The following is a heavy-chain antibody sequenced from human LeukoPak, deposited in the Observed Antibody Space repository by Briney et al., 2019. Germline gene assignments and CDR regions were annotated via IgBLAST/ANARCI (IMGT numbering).Heavy chain of an antibody. CDR3: VRPRGIAAAGIFGAFDY. D-gene: IGHD6-13*01. Sequence: GGSLRLSCAASGFTFSSYAVHWVRQAPGKGLEWVAVISYDGSNKYYADSVKGRFTISRDNSKNTLYLQMNSLRAEDTAVYYCVRPRGIAAAGIFGAFDYWGQGILVTVSS. J-gene: IGHJ4*02. V-gene: IGHV3-30-3*01. CDR2: ISYDGSNK. CDR1: GFTFSSYA.